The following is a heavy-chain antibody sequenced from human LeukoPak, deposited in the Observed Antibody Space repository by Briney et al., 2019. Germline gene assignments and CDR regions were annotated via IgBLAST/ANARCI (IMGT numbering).Heavy chain of an antibody. CDR1: GFTFSSYS. V-gene: IGHV3-21*01. CDR3: ARKVLAYCGGDCYSDWYFDL. D-gene: IGHD2-21*02. Sequence: GGSLRLSCAASGFTFSSYSMNWVRQAPGKGQEWVSSISSSSSYIYYADSVKGRFTVSRDNAKNSLYLQMNSLRAEDTAVYYCARKVLAYCGGDCYSDWYFDLWGRGTLVTVSS. J-gene: IGHJ2*01. CDR2: ISSSSSYI.